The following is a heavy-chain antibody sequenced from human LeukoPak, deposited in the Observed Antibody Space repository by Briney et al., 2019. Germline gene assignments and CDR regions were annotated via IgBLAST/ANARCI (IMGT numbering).Heavy chain of an antibody. V-gene: IGHV1-24*01. CDR2: FDHENDET. Sequence: GASVKVSCKVSGYTISELPMYWVRQGPGKGLEWMGSFDHENDETIYAQNFRGRLSMTEDTSTQTAYMELTSLGSEDTAVYYCATDGSGRYSVDCWGQGTLVTVSS. J-gene: IGHJ4*02. CDR1: GYTISELP. D-gene: IGHD3-10*01. CDR3: ATDGSGRYSVDC.